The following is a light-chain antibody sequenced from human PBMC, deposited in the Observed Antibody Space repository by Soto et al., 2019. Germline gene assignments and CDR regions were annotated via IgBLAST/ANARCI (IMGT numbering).Light chain of an antibody. Sequence: QSVLTQPHSASGTPGQGVTISCSGSSSNIGSNTVNWYQQFPGTAPKLLIYSNNRRPSGVPDRFSGSKSGTSASLAISGLQSEDEADYYCAAWDDSLNGPVFGGGTKVTV. CDR3: AAWDDSLNGPV. CDR1: SSNIGSNT. J-gene: IGLJ2*01. V-gene: IGLV1-44*01. CDR2: SNN.